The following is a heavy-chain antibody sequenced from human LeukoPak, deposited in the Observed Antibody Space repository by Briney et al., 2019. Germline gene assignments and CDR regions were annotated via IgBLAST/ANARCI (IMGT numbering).Heavy chain of an antibody. Sequence: GGFLRLSCVVSGFTFNRSWMNWVRQAPGKGLEWVANMDPSGTQKRYVDSVTGRFTISKDNPGTSLYLEMNSLRADDTAIYYCAIWASDNYWGQGTLVTVSS. CDR3: AIWASDNY. CDR1: GFTFNRSW. J-gene: IGHJ4*02. D-gene: IGHD3-16*01. V-gene: IGHV3-7*01. CDR2: MDPSGTQK.